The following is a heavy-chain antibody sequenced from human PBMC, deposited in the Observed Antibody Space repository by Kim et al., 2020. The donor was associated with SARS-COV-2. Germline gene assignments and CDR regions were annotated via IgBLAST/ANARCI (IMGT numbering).Heavy chain of an antibody. J-gene: IGHJ4*02. D-gene: IGHD6-13*01. CDR3: ARGPGYSSSWYVY. V-gene: IGHV4-34*01. Sequence: YHPSLKSRVTISVDTSKNQFSLKLSSVTAADTAVYYCARGPGYSSSWYVYWGQGTLVTVSS.